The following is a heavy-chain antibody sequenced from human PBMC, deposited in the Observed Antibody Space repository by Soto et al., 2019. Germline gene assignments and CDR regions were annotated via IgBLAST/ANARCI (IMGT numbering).Heavy chain of an antibody. Sequence: GGSLRLSCAASGFTFSSYAMSWVRQAPGKGLEWVSAISGSGGSTYYADSVKGRFTISRDNSKNTLYLQMNSLRAEDTAVYYCAKIGKGYDFWSGYLGPKMYGMDVWGQGTTVTVPS. CDR3: AKIGKGYDFWSGYLGPKMYGMDV. CDR2: ISGSGGST. CDR1: GFTFSSYA. V-gene: IGHV3-23*01. D-gene: IGHD3-3*01. J-gene: IGHJ6*02.